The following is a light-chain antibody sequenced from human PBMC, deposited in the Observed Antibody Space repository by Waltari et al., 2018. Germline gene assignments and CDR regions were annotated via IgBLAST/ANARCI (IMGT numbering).Light chain of an antibody. J-gene: IGKJ4*01. Sequence: DIQMTQSPSSVSASVGDRVTVTCRASQGLSGWLAWYQQKPGKAPKLLIFSTSRLQSGVPSRFSGSGSGADFTLTISNLQTEDIATYYCQQAYRFPLTFGGGTKVEIK. CDR2: STS. V-gene: IGKV1-12*01. CDR3: QQAYRFPLT. CDR1: QGLSGW.